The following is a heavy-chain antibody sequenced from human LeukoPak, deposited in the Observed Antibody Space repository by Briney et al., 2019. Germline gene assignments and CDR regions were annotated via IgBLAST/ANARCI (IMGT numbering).Heavy chain of an antibody. D-gene: IGHD3-10*01. CDR1: GGTFSGYY. V-gene: IGHV4-34*01. J-gene: IGHJ4*02. Sequence: SETLSLTRAVYGGTFSGYYWSWIRQPPGKRLEWVGESNDSGGTNYNPSLKSRVTISADKSKNQVSLKLTSVTAADTAVYYCAREAHYYGSGSYDYWGQGTLVTVSS. CDR3: AREAHYYGSGSYDY. CDR2: SNDSGGT.